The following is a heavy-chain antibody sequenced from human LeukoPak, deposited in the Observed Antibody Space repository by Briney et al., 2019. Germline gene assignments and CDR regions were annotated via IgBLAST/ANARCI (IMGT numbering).Heavy chain of an antibody. CDR2: ISYDGNSR. CDR3: AKGGGYSYGIAFCDI. D-gene: IGHD5-18*01. V-gene: IGHV3-30*18. CDR1: GFTFSSYS. J-gene: IGHJ3*02. Sequence: GGSLRLSCAASGFTFSSYSMHWVRQAPGKGLEWVAVISYDGNSRYYADSVKGRFTISRDNSKNTLYLQMNSLRAEDTAVYYCAKGGGYSYGIAFCDIWGQGTMVTVSS.